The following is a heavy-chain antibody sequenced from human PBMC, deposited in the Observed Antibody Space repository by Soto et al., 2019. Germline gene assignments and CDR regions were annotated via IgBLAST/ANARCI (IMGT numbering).Heavy chain of an antibody. J-gene: IGHJ6*02. V-gene: IGHV1-69*08. D-gene: IGHD3-9*01. CDR1: GGTFSSYT. CDR3: ARDPGDHYDILTGYYPYGMDV. CDR2: IIPILGIA. Sequence: QVQLVQSGAEVKKPGSSVKVSCKASGGTFSSYTISWVRQAPGQGLEWMGRIIPILGIANYAQKFQGRVTITADKSTSTAYMELSSLRSEDTDVSYCARDPGDHYDILTGYYPYGMDVWGQGTTVTVSS.